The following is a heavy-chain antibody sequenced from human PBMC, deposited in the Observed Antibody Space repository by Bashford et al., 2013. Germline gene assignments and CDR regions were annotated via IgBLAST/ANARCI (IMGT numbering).Heavy chain of an antibody. J-gene: IGHJ6*03. CDR2: IIPIFGTA. CDR3: ARDRVYYYYYMDV. CDR1: GGTFSSYA. Sequence: SVKVSCKASGGTFSSYAISWVRQAPGQGLEWMGGIIPIFGTANYAQKFQGRVTITRDTSASTAYMELSSLRSEDTAVYYCARDRVYYYYYMDVWGQGTTVTVSS. D-gene: IGHD3-10*01. V-gene: IGHV1-69*05.